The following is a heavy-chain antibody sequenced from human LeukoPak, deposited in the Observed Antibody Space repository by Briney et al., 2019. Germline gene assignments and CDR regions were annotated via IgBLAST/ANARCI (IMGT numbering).Heavy chain of an antibody. J-gene: IGHJ4*02. V-gene: IGHV1-24*01. D-gene: IGHD3-10*01. Sequence: ASVKVSCKVSGYTLTELSMHWVRQAPGKGLEWMGGFDPEDGETIYAQKFQGRVTMTEDTSTDTAYMELSSLRSEDTAVYYCATVASRSGESYYFDYWGQGTLVTVSS. CDR2: FDPEDGET. CDR3: ATVASRSGESYYFDY. CDR1: GYTLTELS.